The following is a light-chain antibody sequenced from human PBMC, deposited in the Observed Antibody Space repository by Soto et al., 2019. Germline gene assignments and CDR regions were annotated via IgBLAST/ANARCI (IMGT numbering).Light chain of an antibody. CDR2: AAS. CDR3: QQYYSYSWT. Sequence: AIRMTQSPSSLSASTGDRVSITCLASQGISSYLAWYQQKPGKAPKLLIYAASTLQSGVPSRFSGSGSGTDFTLTISCLQSEHFATYYCQQYYSYSWTFGQGTKVDIK. V-gene: IGKV1-8*01. CDR1: QGISSY. J-gene: IGKJ1*01.